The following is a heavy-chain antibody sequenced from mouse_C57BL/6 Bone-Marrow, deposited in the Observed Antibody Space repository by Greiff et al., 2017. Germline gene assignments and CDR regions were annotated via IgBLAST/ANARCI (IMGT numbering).Heavy chain of an antibody. J-gene: IGHJ2*01. CDR1: GFTFSSYA. V-gene: IGHV5-4*01. CDR3: ARDSYGSSRDY. CDR2: ISDGGSYT. D-gene: IGHD1-1*01. Sequence: EVMLVESGGGLVKPGGSLKLSCAASGFTFSSYAMSWVRQTPEKRLEWVATISDGGSYTYYPDNVKGRFTISRNNAKNNLYLQMSHLTSEDTAMYYCARDSYGSSRDYWGQGTTLTVSS.